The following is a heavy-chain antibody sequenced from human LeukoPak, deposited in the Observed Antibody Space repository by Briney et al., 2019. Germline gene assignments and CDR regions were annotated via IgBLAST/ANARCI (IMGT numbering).Heavy chain of an antibody. V-gene: IGHV3-64*04. Sequence: GGSLRLSCSASGFTFSSYAMRWVRQAPGKGLEYISAISSDGDSTYLTDSVKGRFTISRDNSKNTLYLQMNSLRAEDTAVYYCARDGQQAGSDFDYWGQGTLVTVSS. CDR1: GFTFSSYA. CDR2: ISSDGDST. J-gene: IGHJ4*02. D-gene: IGHD6-13*01. CDR3: ARDGQQAGSDFDY.